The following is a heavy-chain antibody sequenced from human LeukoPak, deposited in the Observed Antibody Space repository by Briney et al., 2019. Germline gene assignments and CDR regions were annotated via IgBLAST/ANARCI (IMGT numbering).Heavy chain of an antibody. V-gene: IGHV4-61*01. Sequence: SETLSLTCTVSGGSISSRPYYWSWIRQPPGKGLEWIGYIYYSGSTNYNPSLKSRVTISVDTSKNQFSLKLSSVTAADTAVYYCARTGYGVHSQVAANYYYYYMDVWGKGTTVTVSS. D-gene: IGHD2-8*01. CDR2: IYYSGST. J-gene: IGHJ6*03. CDR3: ARTGYGVHSQVAANYYYYYMDV. CDR1: GGSISSRPYY.